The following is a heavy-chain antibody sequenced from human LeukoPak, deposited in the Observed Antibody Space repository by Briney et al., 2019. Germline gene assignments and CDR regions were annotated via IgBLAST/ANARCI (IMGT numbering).Heavy chain of an antibody. CDR3: ARHQHDYGDYVFDY. D-gene: IGHD4-17*01. CDR2: INHSGST. CDR1: GGSFSGYY. V-gene: IGHV4-34*01. Sequence: NPSETLSLTCAVYGGSFSGYYWSWIRQPPGKGLEWIGEINHSGSTNYNPSLKSRVTISVDTSKNQFSLKLSSVTAADTAVYYCARHQHDYGDYVFDYWGQGTLVTVSS. J-gene: IGHJ4*02.